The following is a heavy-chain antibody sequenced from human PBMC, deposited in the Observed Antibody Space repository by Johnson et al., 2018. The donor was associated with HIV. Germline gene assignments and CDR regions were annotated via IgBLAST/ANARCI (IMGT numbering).Heavy chain of an antibody. CDR2: ISGSGGST. CDR1: GFTVSSNY. J-gene: IGHJ3*02. V-gene: IGHV3-23*04. D-gene: IGHD3-22*01. Sequence: VQLVESGGGLVQPGGSLRLSCAASGFTVSSNYMSWVRQAPGKGLEWVSAISGSGGSTYYADSVKGRFTISRDNSKNTLYLQMNSLRAEDTALYYCARGGRYYDPGAFDIWGQGAMVTVSS. CDR3: ARGGRYYDPGAFDI.